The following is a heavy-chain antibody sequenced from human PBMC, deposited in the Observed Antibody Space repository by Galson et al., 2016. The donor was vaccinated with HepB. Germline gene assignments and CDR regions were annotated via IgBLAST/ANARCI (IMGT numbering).Heavy chain of an antibody. V-gene: IGHV3-7*04. J-gene: IGHJ2*01. CDR3: TREFDL. CDR2: IKKDGSEI. CDR1: GFTVSSTY. Sequence: SLRLSCAASGFTVSSTYMNWVRQAPGKGLEWLANIKKDGSEINSVDSVKCRFTISRDNAKNSLFLQMNTLRVEDTAVYYCTREFDLWGRGTQVTVSS.